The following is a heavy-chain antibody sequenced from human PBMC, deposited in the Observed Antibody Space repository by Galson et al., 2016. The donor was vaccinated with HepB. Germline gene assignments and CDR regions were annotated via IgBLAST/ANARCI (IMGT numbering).Heavy chain of an antibody. J-gene: IGHJ5*02. CDR3: AHRPRESVSHRGIGWVDP. D-gene: IGHD3-10*01. CDR2: IYWDDDK. Sequence: PALVKPTQTLTLTCTFSGFSLSTSGVAVGWIRQPPGKALEWLALIYWDDDKLYSPSVKSRLTITKDTTKNQVVLTMTNMDPVDTATYYCAHRPRESVSHRGIGWVDPWGQGTLVIVSS. V-gene: IGHV2-5*02. CDR1: GFSLSTSGVA.